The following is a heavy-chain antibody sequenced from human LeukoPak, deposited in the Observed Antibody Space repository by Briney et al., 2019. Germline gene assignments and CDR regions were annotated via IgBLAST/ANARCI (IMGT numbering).Heavy chain of an antibody. CDR1: GFTFSSYA. CDR2: ISGRGGST. V-gene: IGHV3-23*01. J-gene: IGHJ4*02. CDR3: AKKALPGYSYGYFDY. Sequence: GGSLRLSCAASGFTFSSYAMSWVRQAPGKGLEWVSAISGRGGSTYYADSVKGRFTISRDNSKNTLYLQMNSLRAEDTAVYYCAKKALPGYSYGYFDYWGQGTLVTVSS. D-gene: IGHD5-18*01.